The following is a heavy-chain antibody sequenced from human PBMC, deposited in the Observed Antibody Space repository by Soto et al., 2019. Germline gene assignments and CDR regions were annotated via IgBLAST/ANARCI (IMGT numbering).Heavy chain of an antibody. CDR2: IDSRGNTI. V-gene: IGHV3-48*03. D-gene: IGHD2-2*01. CDR3: ARDVTGYAMDV. CDR1: GFTFSSYE. J-gene: IGHJ6*02. Sequence: GGSLRLSCAASGFTFSSYEMHWVRQAPGKGLEWVSYIDSRGNTIYYADSVKGRFTISRDNVKNSLYLQMNSLRAEDTAVYYCARDVTGYAMDVWGQGTTVTVSS.